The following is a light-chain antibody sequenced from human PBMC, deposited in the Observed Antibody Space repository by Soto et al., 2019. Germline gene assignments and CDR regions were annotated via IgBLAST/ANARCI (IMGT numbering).Light chain of an antibody. CDR2: HDG. J-gene: IGLJ3*02. CDR3: QSFDSSLTAWV. CDR1: GSNIGADFD. V-gene: IGLV1-40*01. Sequence: QSVLTQPPSISGAPGQRVTISCSGSGSNIGADFDVHWYQQLPGTAPKVLTHHDGDRPSGVPDRFSWSRSGTSASRTISGLRPEHEADYYCQSFDSSLTAWVFGGGTKLTVL.